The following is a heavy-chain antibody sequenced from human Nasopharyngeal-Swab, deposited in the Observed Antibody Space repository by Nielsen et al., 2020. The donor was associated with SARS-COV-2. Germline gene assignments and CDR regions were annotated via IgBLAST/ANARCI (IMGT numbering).Heavy chain of an antibody. CDR3: ARRGLRRTSVDSDF. V-gene: IGHV1-18*01. J-gene: IGHJ4*02. CDR2: ISAYNDNT. D-gene: IGHD2-8*01. Sequence: WVRQAPGQGLEWMGWISAYNDNTNYAQKLQGRVTMTTDTSTTTAYMELRSLKSDDTAVYYCARRGLRRTSVDSDFWGQGTLVTVSS.